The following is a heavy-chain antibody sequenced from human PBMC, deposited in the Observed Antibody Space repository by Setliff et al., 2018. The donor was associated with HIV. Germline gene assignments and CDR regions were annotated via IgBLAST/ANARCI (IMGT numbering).Heavy chain of an antibody. Sequence: PSETLSLTCAISGASISSGDYSWSWIRQPPGRDLEWIGDFYHSGNTYYSPSLHSRVTLSVDTSKNEFYLSLASVTAADTAVYYCARDRGEKGYFDSWGHGALVTVSS. CDR2: FYHSGNT. D-gene: IGHD3-10*01. CDR1: GASISSGDYS. V-gene: IGHV4-30-2*01. J-gene: IGHJ4*01. CDR3: ARDRGEKGYFDS.